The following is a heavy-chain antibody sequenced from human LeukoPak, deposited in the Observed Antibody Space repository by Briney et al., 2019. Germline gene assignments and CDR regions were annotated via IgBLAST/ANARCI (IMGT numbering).Heavy chain of an antibody. CDR3: AKDLAPYYYDSSGYNQFDY. CDR1: GFTFTNYV. CDR2: ITGTADKT. Sequence: GGSLRLSCAASGFTFTNYVMNWVRQAPGKGLEWVSSITGTADKTYDADSVKGRFTISRDNSKNTLYLQMNSLRAEDTAVYYCAKDLAPYYYDSSGYNQFDYWGQGTLVTVSS. D-gene: IGHD3-22*01. J-gene: IGHJ4*02. V-gene: IGHV3-23*01.